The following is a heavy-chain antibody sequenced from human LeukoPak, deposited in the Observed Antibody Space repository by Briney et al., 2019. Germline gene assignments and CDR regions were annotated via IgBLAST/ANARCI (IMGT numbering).Heavy chain of an antibody. D-gene: IGHD2-2*01. J-gene: IGHJ4*02. CDR3: ATSPGDIVVVPAAREFDY. Sequence: ASVKVSCKVSGYTLTELSMHWVRQAPGKGLEWMGGFDPEDGETIYAQKFQGRVTMTEDTSTDTAYMELSSLRSEDTAVYYCATSPGDIVVVPAAREFDYWGRGTLVTVSS. V-gene: IGHV1-24*01. CDR2: FDPEDGET. CDR1: GYTLTELS.